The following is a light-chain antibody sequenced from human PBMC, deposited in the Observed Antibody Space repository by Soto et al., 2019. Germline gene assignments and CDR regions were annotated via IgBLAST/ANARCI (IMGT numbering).Light chain of an antibody. CDR1: SGDVGYYIY. J-gene: IGLJ1*01. V-gene: IGLV2-8*01. CDR3: SSYADDNIFV. CDR2: EVT. Sequence: QSALTQPPSASGSPGQSVAISCTGTSGDVGYYIYVSWYQQHPGKAPKLIIYEVTKRPSGVPDRFSGSKSGNTASLTVSGLQAEDEADYYCSSYADDNIFVFGTGTKVTVL.